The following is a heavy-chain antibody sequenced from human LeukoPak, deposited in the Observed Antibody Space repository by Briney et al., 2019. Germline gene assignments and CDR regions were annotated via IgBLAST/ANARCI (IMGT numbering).Heavy chain of an antibody. D-gene: IGHD3-22*01. CDR2: IYPGDSDT. CDR1: GYRFTSYW. V-gene: IGHV5-51*01. Sequence: GESLKISCKGSGYRFTSYWIGWVRQMPGKGLEWMGIIYPGDSDTRYSPSFQGQVTISADKSISTAYLQWSSLKASDTAMYYYARHQYYYDSSGPFDYWGQGTLVTVSS. J-gene: IGHJ4*02. CDR3: ARHQYYYDSSGPFDY.